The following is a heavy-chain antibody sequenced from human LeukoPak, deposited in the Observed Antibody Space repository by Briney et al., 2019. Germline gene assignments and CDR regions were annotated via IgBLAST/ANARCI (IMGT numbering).Heavy chain of an antibody. D-gene: IGHD3-10*01. CDR1: GYTFTSYG. CDR2: ISAYNGNT. V-gene: IGHV1-18*01. Sequence: ASVKVSFKASGYTFTSYGISWVRQAPGQGLEWMGWISAYNGNTNYAQKLQGRVTMTTDTSTSTAYMELRSLRSDDTAVYYCAASYGSGSYYNPQYYYYYGMDVWGQGTTVTVSS. J-gene: IGHJ6*02. CDR3: AASYGSGSYYNPQYYYYYGMDV.